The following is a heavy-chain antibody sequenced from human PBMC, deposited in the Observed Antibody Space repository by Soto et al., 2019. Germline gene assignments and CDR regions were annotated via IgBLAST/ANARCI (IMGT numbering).Heavy chain of an antibody. CDR3: ARSLALGRLNY. CDR1: GGSISSGGYS. CDR2: IFHSGSA. V-gene: IGHV4-30-2*01. D-gene: IGHD1-26*01. J-gene: IGHJ4*02. Sequence: QLQLQESGSGLVKPSQTLSLTCAVSGGSISSGGYSWSWIRQPPGKGLEWIGYIFHSGSAYYNPSLKSRVTISVDRSKNQFSLNLRSVTAADTAVYYCARSLALGRLNYWGQGTLVSVSS.